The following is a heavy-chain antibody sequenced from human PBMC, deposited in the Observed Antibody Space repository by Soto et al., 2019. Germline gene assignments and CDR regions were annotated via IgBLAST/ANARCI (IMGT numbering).Heavy chain of an antibody. Sequence: QVQLVQSGAEVRQPGASVKVSCKASGYSFTTYGMSWVRQAPGQGLEYMGWINGYGHGAKYVQRFQGRFSMTTDTSTNTVYMDLRSLTSDDTAVYYCVRDLIVDFYYWGQGTVVIVSP. CDR1: GYSFTTYG. CDR3: VRDLIVDFYY. J-gene: IGHJ4*02. V-gene: IGHV1-18*01. CDR2: INGYGHGA. D-gene: IGHD5-12*01.